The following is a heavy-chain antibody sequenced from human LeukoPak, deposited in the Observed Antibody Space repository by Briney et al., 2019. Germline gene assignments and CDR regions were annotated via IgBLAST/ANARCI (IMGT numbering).Heavy chain of an antibody. CDR2: IYGDGSTT. CDR1: GFTFSDYW. D-gene: IGHD3-22*01. J-gene: IGHJ3*02. CDR3: ARDGPYYDSSGYDDAFDI. Sequence: GGSLRLSCAASGFTFSDYWMHWVRQAPGKGLVWVSHIYGDGSTTNYADSVKGRFTISRDNAKNMLYLQMNSLRAEDTAVYYCARDGPYYDSSGYDDAFDIWGQGTMVTVSS. V-gene: IGHV3-74*01.